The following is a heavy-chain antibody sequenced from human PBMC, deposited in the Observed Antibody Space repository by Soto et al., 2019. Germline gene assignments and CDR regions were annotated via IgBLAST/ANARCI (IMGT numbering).Heavy chain of an antibody. CDR2: LVPQFGTP. D-gene: IGHD5-18*01. CDR1: RGTFNRYA. Sequence: QVQLVQSGAEVKKPGSSVKVSCLASRGTFNRYAINWVRQAPGHGLEWLGALVPQFGTPNYAQKFQDRVTIVVAESTNTPSMKLRGLTADDTAVYYCARQNRDTPTVPFDVWGQGTLVTVSS. V-gene: IGHV1-69*01. J-gene: IGHJ4*02. CDR3: ARQNRDTPTVPFDV.